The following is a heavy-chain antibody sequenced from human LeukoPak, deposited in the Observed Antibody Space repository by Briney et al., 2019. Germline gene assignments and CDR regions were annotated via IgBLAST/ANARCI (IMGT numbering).Heavy chain of an antibody. D-gene: IGHD1-26*01. CDR1: GFTFSSYS. Sequence: PGGSLRLSCAASGFTFSSYSMNWVRQAPGKGLEWVSYISSSSSTIYYADSVKGRFTISRDNAKNSLYLQMNSLRAEDTAVYCCARDLGALRDYWGQGTLVTVSS. V-gene: IGHV3-48*04. J-gene: IGHJ4*02. CDR3: ARDLGALRDY. CDR2: ISSSSSTI.